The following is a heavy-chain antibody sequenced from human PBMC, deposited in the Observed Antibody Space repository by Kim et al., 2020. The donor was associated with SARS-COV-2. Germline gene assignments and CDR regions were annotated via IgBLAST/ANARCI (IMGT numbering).Heavy chain of an antibody. Sequence: GGSLRLSCAASGFTFSSYWMSWVRQAPGKGLERVASIKQDASVISYVDSVRGRFTISRDNAKNSLSLQMDSLRAEDTALYFCARPSRGGSFALWGQGTMV. CDR3: ARPSRGGSFAL. CDR1: GFTFSSYW. D-gene: IGHD3-16*01. CDR2: IKQDASVI. J-gene: IGHJ3*01. V-gene: IGHV3-7*01.